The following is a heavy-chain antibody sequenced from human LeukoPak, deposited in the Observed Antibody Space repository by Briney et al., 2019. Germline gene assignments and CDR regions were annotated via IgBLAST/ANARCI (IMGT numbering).Heavy chain of an antibody. CDR3: ARDRYSSSWYESNSYLDY. CDR1: GFPFSSYS. Sequence: PGGSVRLSCAASGFPFSSYSMNWVRQAPGKGLEWVSYISSSSSYIYYADSVKGRFTISKDNAKNSLYLQMNSLRAEDTAVYYCARDRYSSSWYESNSYLDYWGQGTLVTVSS. J-gene: IGHJ4*02. CDR2: ISSSSSYI. V-gene: IGHV3-21*01. D-gene: IGHD6-13*01.